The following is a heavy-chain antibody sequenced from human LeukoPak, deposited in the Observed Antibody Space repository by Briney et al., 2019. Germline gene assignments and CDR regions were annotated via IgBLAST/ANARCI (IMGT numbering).Heavy chain of an antibody. Sequence: KPSETLSLTCTASGGSISSYYWSWIRQPPGKGLEGIGYIYYSGSTNYNPSLKSRVTISVDTSKNQFSLKLSSVTAADTAVYYCARSAGYNYRLDYWGQGTLVTVSS. CDR2: IYYSGST. J-gene: IGHJ4*02. CDR1: GGSISSYY. V-gene: IGHV4-59*08. D-gene: IGHD5-24*01. CDR3: ARSAGYNYRLDY.